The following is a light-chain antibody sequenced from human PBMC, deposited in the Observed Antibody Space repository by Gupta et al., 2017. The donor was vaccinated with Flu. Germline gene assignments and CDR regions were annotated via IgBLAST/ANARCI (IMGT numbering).Light chain of an antibody. Sequence: DRVTITCRASQSIRNNLNGDLQKPGKAPKSLIKAAATLQSTVPPECSGGGSWTDFTPTISSLQADEFATYYCQQSYSTLPWAFGQGTKLEIK. CDR2: AAA. J-gene: IGKJ1*01. V-gene: IGKV1-39*01. CDR3: QQSYSTLPWA. CDR1: QSIRNN.